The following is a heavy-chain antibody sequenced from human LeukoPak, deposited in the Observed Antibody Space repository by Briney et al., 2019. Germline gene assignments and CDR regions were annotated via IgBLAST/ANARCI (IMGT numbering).Heavy chain of an antibody. CDR3: AKGGPIGGSYTLEYFQH. V-gene: IGHV3-23*01. CDR1: GFTFSSYA. CDR2: ISGSGGST. D-gene: IGHD1-26*01. J-gene: IGHJ1*01. Sequence: GGSLRLSCAASGFTFSSYAMTWVRQAPGKGLEWVSAISGSGGSTYYADSVKGRFTISRGNSKNTLYLQMNSLRAEDTAVYYCAKGGPIGGSYTLEYFQHWGQGTLVTVSS.